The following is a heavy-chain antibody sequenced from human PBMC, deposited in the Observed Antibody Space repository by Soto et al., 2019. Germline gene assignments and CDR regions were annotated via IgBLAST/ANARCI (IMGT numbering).Heavy chain of an antibody. Sequence: ASVKVSCKASGYTFTSYYMHWVRQAPGQGLEWMGIINPSGGSTSYAQKFQGRVTMTRDTSTSTVYMELSSLRSEDTAVYYCARDWLLSGPSYYGMEVWGQGTTVTVSS. CDR1: GYTFTSYY. J-gene: IGHJ6*02. V-gene: IGHV1-46*01. D-gene: IGHD3-9*01. CDR3: ARDWLLSGPSYYGMEV. CDR2: INPSGGST.